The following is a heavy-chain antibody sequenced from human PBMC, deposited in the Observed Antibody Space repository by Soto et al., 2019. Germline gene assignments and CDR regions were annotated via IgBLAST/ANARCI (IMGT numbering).Heavy chain of an antibody. CDR2: ISYDGSNK. CDR3: AKDRNIVATALDY. Sequence: QVQLVESGGGVVQPGRSLRLSCAASGFTFSSYGMHWVRQAPGKGLEWVAVISYDGSNKYYADSVKCRFTISRDNSKNTLYLQMNSLRAEDTAVYYCAKDRNIVATALDYWGQGTLVTVSS. CDR1: GFTFSSYG. J-gene: IGHJ4*02. D-gene: IGHD5-12*01. V-gene: IGHV3-30*18.